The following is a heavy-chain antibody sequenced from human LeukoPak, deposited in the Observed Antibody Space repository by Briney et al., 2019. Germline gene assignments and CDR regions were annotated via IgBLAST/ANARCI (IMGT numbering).Heavy chain of an antibody. CDR1: GFTFHDYD. Sequence: PGGSLRLSCAASGFTFHDYDMHWVRQAPGKGLEWVSGISWNSGSIGYADSVKGRFTISRDNAKNSLYLQMSSLRAEDTALYYCAKDISTMVRGGGWFDPWGQGTLVTVSS. J-gene: IGHJ5*02. D-gene: IGHD3-10*01. CDR3: AKDISTMVRGGGWFDP. V-gene: IGHV3-9*01. CDR2: ISWNSGSI.